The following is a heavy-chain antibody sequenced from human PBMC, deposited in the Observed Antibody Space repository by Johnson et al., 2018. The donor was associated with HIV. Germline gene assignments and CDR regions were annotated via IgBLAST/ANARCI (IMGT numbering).Heavy chain of an antibody. CDR1: GFTISTFW. Sequence: VQLVESGGSLVQPGGSLRLSCEVSGFTISTFWMHWVRQVPGKGLMWVSRISGDGSSSSYADSVKGRFTISRDNAKNTLYLQLNSLRVEDTAIYYCARAQLLADDAFNNWGQGTMVTVSS. V-gene: IGHV3-74*02. CDR3: ARAQLLADDAFNN. D-gene: IGHD6-6*01. CDR2: ISGDGSSS. J-gene: IGHJ3*02.